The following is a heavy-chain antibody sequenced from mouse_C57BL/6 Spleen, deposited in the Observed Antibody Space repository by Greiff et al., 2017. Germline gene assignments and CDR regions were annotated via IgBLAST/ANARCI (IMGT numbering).Heavy chain of an antibody. CDR1: GFSLTSYG. CDR3: SRHLLLRSTEYFDV. CDR2: IWSGGST. D-gene: IGHD1-1*01. J-gene: IGHJ1*03. Sequence: QVQLQQSGPGLVQPSQSLSITCTVSGFSLTSYGVHWVRQSPGKGLEWLGVIWSGGSTDYNAAFISRLSISKDNSKCQVFFKMNSLQADDTDIYDCSRHLLLRSTEYFDVWGTGTTVTVSS. V-gene: IGHV2-2*01.